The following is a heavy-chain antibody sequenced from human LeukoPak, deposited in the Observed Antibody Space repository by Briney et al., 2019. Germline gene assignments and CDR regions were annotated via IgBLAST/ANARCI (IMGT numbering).Heavy chain of an antibody. Sequence: GGSLRLSCAASGNYWMHWVRQAPGKGLVWVSHINSDGSWTSYADSVKGRFTISKDNAKNTAYLQMNSLRAEDTAVYYCVSFYETYWGRGTLVTVSS. CDR3: VSFYETY. CDR2: INSDGSWT. V-gene: IGHV3-74*01. CDR1: GNYW. J-gene: IGHJ4*02. D-gene: IGHD2/OR15-2a*01.